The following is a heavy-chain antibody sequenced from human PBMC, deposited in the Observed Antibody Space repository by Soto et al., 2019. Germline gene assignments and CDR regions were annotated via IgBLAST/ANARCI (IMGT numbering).Heavy chain of an antibody. D-gene: IGHD3-3*01. CDR3: ARGVFLDDFWSGQVNNWFDP. Sequence: PSETLSLTCTVSGVSISSGGYYWSWIRQHPGKGLEWIGYIYYSGSTYYNPSLKSRVTISVDTSKNQFSLKLSSVTAADTAVYYCARGVFLDDFWSGQVNNWFDPWGQGTLVTVSS. CDR1: GVSISSGGYY. CDR2: IYYSGST. V-gene: IGHV4-31*03. J-gene: IGHJ5*02.